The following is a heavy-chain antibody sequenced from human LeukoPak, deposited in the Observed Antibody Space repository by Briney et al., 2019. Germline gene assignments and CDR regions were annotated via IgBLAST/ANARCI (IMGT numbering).Heavy chain of an antibody. CDR2: ICTSGST. CDR1: VGSISSYY. D-gene: IGHD2-8*02. CDR3: ARDVSPPGGVSYNWFDP. Sequence: SETLSLTCTVSVGSISSYYWSWIRQPAGKGLEWIGRICTSGSTYYNPSRKSRVPMSVDTSKNQFSLKLSSVTAADTAVYYCARDVSPPGGVSYNWFDPWGQGTLVTVSS. V-gene: IGHV4-4*07. J-gene: IGHJ5*02.